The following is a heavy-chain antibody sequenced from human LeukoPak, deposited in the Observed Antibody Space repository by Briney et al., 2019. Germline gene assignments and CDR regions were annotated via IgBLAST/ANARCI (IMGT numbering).Heavy chain of an antibody. CDR2: ISSSSSYI. V-gene: IGHV3-21*01. CDR3: ATEGRSTTPGY. CDR1: GFTFSSYS. Sequence: GGSLRLSCAASGFTFSSYSMNWVRQAPGKGLEWVSSISSSSSYIYYADSVKGRFTISRDNAKKSLYLQMNSLRAEDTSVYYCATEGRSTTPGYWGQGTLVTVSS. D-gene: IGHD2-2*01. J-gene: IGHJ4*02.